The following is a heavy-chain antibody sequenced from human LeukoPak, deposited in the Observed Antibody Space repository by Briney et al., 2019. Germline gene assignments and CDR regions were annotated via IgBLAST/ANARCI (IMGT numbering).Heavy chain of an antibody. CDR1: GYTFTDYY. CDR3: ARNLDGYDDY. CDR2: INLNSGGT. V-gene: IGHV1-2*02. Sequence: GASVKVSCKASGYTFTDYYMHWVRQAPGQGLEWMGWINLNSGGTNYAQKFQGRVTMTRDTSITTAYMELSRLRSDDTAVYYCARNLDGYDDYWGQGTLVTVSS. D-gene: IGHD5-18*01. J-gene: IGHJ4*02.